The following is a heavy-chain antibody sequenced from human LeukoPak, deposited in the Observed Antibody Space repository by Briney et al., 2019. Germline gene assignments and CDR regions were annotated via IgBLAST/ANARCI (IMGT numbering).Heavy chain of an antibody. Sequence: GGSLRLSCAASGFTFSSYGMHWVRQAPGKGLEWVAFIRYDGSNKYYADSVKGRFTISRDNSKNTLYLQMNSLRAEDTAVYYCASARGYYDSSGSLDCWGQGTLVTVSS. V-gene: IGHV3-30*02. D-gene: IGHD3-22*01. J-gene: IGHJ4*02. CDR3: ASARGYYDSSGSLDC. CDR2: IRYDGSNK. CDR1: GFTFSSYG.